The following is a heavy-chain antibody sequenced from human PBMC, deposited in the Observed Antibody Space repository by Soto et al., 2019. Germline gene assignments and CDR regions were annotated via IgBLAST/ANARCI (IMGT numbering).Heavy chain of an antibody. CDR1: GYTFTSYG. V-gene: IGHV1-18*01. J-gene: IGHJ5*02. D-gene: IGHD2-2*01. CDR3: ARGRDIVLVPAASWFDP. CDR2: ISAYNGNT. Sequence: GASVKVSCKASGYTFTSYGISWVRQAPGQGLEWMGWISAYNGNTNYAQKLQGRVTMTRDTSTSTVYMELSSLRSEDTAVYYCARGRDIVLVPAASWFDPWGQGTLVTVSS.